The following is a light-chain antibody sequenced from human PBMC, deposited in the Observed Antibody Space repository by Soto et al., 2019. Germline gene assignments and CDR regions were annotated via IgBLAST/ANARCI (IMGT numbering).Light chain of an antibody. CDR2: LGS. CDR3: MQALQTPWT. Sequence: DIVMTQSPLSLPVTPGEPASISCRSSQSLLHSNGYNYLDWYLQKPGQSPQLLIYLGSNRASGVPDCFSGSESGTDFTLKISRVEAEDVGVYYCMQALQTPWTFGQGTKVEIK. J-gene: IGKJ1*01. CDR1: QSLLHSNGYNY. V-gene: IGKV2-28*01.